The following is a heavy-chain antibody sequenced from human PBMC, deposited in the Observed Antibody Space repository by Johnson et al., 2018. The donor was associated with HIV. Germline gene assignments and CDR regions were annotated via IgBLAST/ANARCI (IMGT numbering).Heavy chain of an antibody. Sequence: VQLVESGGGVVRPGGSPRLSSAASRFTFADSGMSCVRQAPGKGLECVSGINWNGGSIGYADSVKGRFTISRNNAKNSLYLQMNSLRAEDTAVYYCARNGLIPAAKGVAFDIWGQGTMVTVSS. V-gene: IGHV3-20*03. D-gene: IGHD2-2*01. CDR2: INWNGGSI. CDR1: RFTFADSG. CDR3: ARNGLIPAAKGVAFDI. J-gene: IGHJ3*02.